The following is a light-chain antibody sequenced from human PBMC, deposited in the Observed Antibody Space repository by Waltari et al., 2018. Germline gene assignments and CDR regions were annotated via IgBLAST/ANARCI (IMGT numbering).Light chain of an antibody. Sequence: QSALTQPASVSGSPGQSITISCTGTSTDVGSYNYVSWYQQYPGKAPQLTIYDVTQRPSGISTRFSGSKSGNTASLTISGLQAEDEADYFCNSHSTTTPVVFGGGTKVTVL. V-gene: IGLV2-14*03. CDR3: NSHSTTTPVV. CDR2: DVT. CDR1: STDVGSYNY. J-gene: IGLJ2*01.